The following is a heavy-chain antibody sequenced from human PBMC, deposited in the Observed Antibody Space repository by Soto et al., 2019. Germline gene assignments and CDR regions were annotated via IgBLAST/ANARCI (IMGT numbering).Heavy chain of an antibody. CDR2: INYSGST. V-gene: IGHV4-34*01. J-gene: IGHJ5*02. CDR3: AREPSRYYYDSSGYGNWFDP. CDR1: GGSFSGYY. Sequence: SETLSLTCAVYGGSFSGYYWSWIRQPPGKGLEWIGEINYSGSTNYNPSLKSRVTISVDTSKNQFSLKLSSVTAADTAVYYCAREPSRYYYDSSGYGNWFDPWGQGTLVTVSS. D-gene: IGHD3-22*01.